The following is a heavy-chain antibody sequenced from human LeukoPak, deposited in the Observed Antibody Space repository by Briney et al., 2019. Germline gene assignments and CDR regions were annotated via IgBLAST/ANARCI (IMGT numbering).Heavy chain of an antibody. D-gene: IGHD5-18*01. Sequence: GGSLRLSCAASGFTFSTYGIHWARQAPGKGREGVAFIRYDGSKTHYADSVKGRFTISRDNSKNTLYLQMNSLRAEDTAVYYCAKDAVYSYGDFDYWGQGTLVTVSS. CDR1: GFTFSTYG. CDR3: AKDAVYSYGDFDY. J-gene: IGHJ4*02. CDR2: IRYDGSKT. V-gene: IGHV3-30*02.